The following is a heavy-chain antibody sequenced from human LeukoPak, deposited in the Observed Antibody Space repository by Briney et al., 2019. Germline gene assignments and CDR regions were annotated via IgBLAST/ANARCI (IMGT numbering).Heavy chain of an antibody. Sequence: SETLSLTCTVSGGSISSSSYYWGWIRQPPGKGLEWIGSLYYSESTHYNPSLKSRVTISVDTSKNQFSLKLTSVTAADTAVYYCANSANYGGNSGFFDYWGQGTLVTVSS. CDR2: LYYSEST. V-gene: IGHV4-39*01. D-gene: IGHD4-23*01. CDR1: GGSISSSSYY. CDR3: ANSANYGGNSGFFDY. J-gene: IGHJ4*02.